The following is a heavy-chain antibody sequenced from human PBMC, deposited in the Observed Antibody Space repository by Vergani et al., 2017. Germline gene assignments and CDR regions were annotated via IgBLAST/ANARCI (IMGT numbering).Heavy chain of an antibody. CDR3: ARDLSYYYGSGSDDYNPYYDEGMDV. CDR2: VYTSGMT. D-gene: IGHD3-10*01. J-gene: IGHJ6*02. CDR1: GGSINTGAYY. V-gene: IGHV4-61*02. Sequence: QVQLQESGPRLVRPSQTLSLTCTVSGGSINTGAYYWSWIRQPAGKGLEWIGRVYTSGMTNYNPSLKSRVTILVDRSKSQLSLKLTSVTAGDTAVYFCARDLSYYYGSGSDDYNPYYDEGMDVWGPGTMVTVSS.